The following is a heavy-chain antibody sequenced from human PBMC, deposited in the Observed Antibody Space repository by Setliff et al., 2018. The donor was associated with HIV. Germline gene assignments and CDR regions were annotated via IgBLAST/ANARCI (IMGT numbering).Heavy chain of an antibody. Sequence: GASVKVSCKASGGTFSSYAISWVRQAPGQGLEWMGGIIPIFGTANYAQKFQGRVTITADESTSTAYMELSSLRSEDTAVYHCARADYDSSGYDAFDIWGQGTMVTVSS. J-gene: IGHJ3*02. CDR3: ARADYDSSGYDAFDI. V-gene: IGHV1-69*13. D-gene: IGHD3-22*01. CDR2: IIPIFGTA. CDR1: GGTFSSYA.